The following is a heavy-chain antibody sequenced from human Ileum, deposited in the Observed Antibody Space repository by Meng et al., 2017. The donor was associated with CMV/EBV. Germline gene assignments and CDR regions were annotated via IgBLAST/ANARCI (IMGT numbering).Heavy chain of an antibody. J-gene: IGHJ4*02. Sequence: LQLHEPGPGLVKPSETLSLTCTVSVGSISSSLYYWGWIRQPPGKGLEWIGTISYSGTAFYNLSLKSRVALSIDTSKFQFSLKLSSVTATDTAVYYCARDSTYPSGLDYWGQGTLVTVSS. V-gene: IGHV4-39*07. CDR3: ARDSTYPSGLDY. CDR1: VGSISSSLYY. D-gene: IGHD3-10*01. CDR2: ISYSGTA.